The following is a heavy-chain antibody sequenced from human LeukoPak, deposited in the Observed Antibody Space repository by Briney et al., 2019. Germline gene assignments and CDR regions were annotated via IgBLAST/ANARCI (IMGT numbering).Heavy chain of an antibody. V-gene: IGHV4-59*01. J-gene: IGHJ5*02. CDR3: AREQWLGPGGFDP. CDR1: GGSISSYH. D-gene: IGHD6-19*01. Sequence: SETLSLTCTVSGGSISSYHWSWIRQPPGKGLEWIGYSYYSGSTNYNPSLKSRVTISVDTSKNQFSLKLSSVTAADTAVYYCAREQWLGPGGFDPWGQGALVTVSS. CDR2: SYYSGST.